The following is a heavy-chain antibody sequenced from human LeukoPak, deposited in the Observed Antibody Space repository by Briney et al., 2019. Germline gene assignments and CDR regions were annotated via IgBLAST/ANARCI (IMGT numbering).Heavy chain of an antibody. V-gene: IGHV1-24*01. CDR3: AAPGYCSSTSCYSSLDY. CDR1: GYTLTELS. CDR2: FDPEDGET. D-gene: IGHD2-2*01. J-gene: IGHJ4*02. Sequence: ASVKVSCEVSGYTLTELSMHWVRQAPGKGLEWMGGFDPEDGETIYAQKFQGRVTMTEDTSTDTAYMELSSLRSEDTAVYYCAAPGYCSSTSCYSSLDYWGQGTLVTVSS.